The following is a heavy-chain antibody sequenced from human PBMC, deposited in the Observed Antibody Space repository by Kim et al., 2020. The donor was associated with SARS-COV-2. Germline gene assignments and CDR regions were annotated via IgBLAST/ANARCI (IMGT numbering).Heavy chain of an antibody. V-gene: IGHV4-61*01. D-gene: IGHD3-9*01. CDR1: GGSVSSGSYY. Sequence: SETLSLTCTVSGGSVSSGSYYWSWIRQPPGKGLEWIGYIYYSGSTNYNPSLKSRVTISVDTSKNQFSLKLSSVTAADTAVYYCARGGVLRYFDWLLYGPHWDYWGQGTLVTVSS. CDR2: IYYSGST. J-gene: IGHJ4*02. CDR3: ARGGVLRYFDWLLYGPHWDY.